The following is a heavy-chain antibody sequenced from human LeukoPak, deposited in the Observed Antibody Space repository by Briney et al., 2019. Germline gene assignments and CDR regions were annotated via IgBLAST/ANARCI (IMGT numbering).Heavy chain of an antibody. Sequence: GGSLRLSCAASGFTFDDYGMHWVRQAPGKGLEWVATTWYDGSNEYYADSVKGRFTISRDNSKNTLYLQMNSLRVEDTAVYYCARDSTSWSNWFDTWGQGTLVTVSS. D-gene: IGHD3-3*02. V-gene: IGHV3-33*08. CDR2: TWYDGSNE. J-gene: IGHJ5*02. CDR3: ARDSTSWSNWFDT. CDR1: GFTFDDYG.